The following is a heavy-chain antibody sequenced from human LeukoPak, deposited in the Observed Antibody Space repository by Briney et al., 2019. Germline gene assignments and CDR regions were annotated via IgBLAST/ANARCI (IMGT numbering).Heavy chain of an antibody. CDR3: TRRRELLGLYAFDI. CDR2: IRSKANSYAT. CDR1: GFTFSGSA. Sequence: GGSLKLSCAASGFTFSGSAMHWVRQASGKGLEWVGRIRSKANSYATAYAASVKGRFTISRDDSKNTAYLQMNSLKTEDTAMYYCTRRRELLGLYAFDIWGQGTMVTVSS. J-gene: IGHJ3*02. D-gene: IGHD1-26*01. V-gene: IGHV3-73*01.